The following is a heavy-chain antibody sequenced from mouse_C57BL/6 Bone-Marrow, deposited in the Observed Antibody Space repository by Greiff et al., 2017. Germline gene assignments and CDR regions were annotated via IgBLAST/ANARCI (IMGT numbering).Heavy chain of an antibody. CDR3: ALYYSNLDY. Sequence: QVQLKQPGAELVMPGASVKLSCKASGYTFTSYWMHWVKQRPGQGLEWIGALDPSDSYTNYNQKFKGKSTLTVDKSSSTAYMQLSSRTSEDSAVYYCALYYSNLDYWGQGTTLTVSS. CDR2: LDPSDSYT. D-gene: IGHD2-5*01. V-gene: IGHV1-69*01. J-gene: IGHJ2*01. CDR1: GYTFTSYW.